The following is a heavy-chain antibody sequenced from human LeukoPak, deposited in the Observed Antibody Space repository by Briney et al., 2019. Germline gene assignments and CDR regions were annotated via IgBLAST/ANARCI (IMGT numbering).Heavy chain of an antibody. CDR1: GFTFSDAW. CDR3: TTGNFGPY. Sequence: GGSLRLSCAASGFTFSDAWMNWVRQAPGKGLEWVGRIKRKTEGGTTDYGAPMKGRFTISRDDSKNTLYLQMNSLKTEDTAFYYCTTGNFGPYWGQGTLVTVSS. V-gene: IGHV3-15*07. CDR2: IKRKTEGGTT. J-gene: IGHJ4*02. D-gene: IGHD3-10*01.